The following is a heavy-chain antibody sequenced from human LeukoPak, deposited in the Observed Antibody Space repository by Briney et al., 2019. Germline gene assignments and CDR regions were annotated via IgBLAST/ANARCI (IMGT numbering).Heavy chain of an antibody. CDR2: ITGSGDNT. CDR3: AKDIAARPDAFDI. J-gene: IGHJ3*02. Sequence: GGSLRLSCAASGFTFRLYALSWVRQVPGKGLEWVSGITGSGDNTYYADSVKGRFTISRDNSKNTLYLQMNSLRAEDTAVYYCAKDIAARPDAFDIWGQGTMVTVSS. CDR1: GFTFRLYA. D-gene: IGHD6-6*01. V-gene: IGHV3-23*01.